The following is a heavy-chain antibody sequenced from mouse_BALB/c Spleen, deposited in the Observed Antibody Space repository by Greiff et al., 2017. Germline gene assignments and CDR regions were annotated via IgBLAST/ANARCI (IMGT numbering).Heavy chain of an antibody. J-gene: IGHJ2*01. Sequence: VQLHQSGAELVRSGASVKLSCTASGFNIKDYYMHWVKQRPEQGLEWIGWIDPENGDTEYAPKFQGKATMTADTSSNTAYLQLSSLTSEDTAVYYCNAYYPYYFDYWGQGTTLTVSS. CDR1: GFNIKDYY. CDR3: NAYYPYYFDY. V-gene: IGHV14-4*02. D-gene: IGHD1-1*01. CDR2: IDPENGDT.